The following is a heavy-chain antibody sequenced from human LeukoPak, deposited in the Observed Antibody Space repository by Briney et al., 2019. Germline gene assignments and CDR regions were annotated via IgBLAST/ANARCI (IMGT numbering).Heavy chain of an antibody. CDR1: GFTVSSNH. CDR2: SHSGGNI. D-gene: IGHD3-22*01. Sequence: GGSLRLSCEASGFTVSSNHMTWVRQAPGKGLEWVSLSHSGGNIFYADSVKGRFTISRDNPKNTVYLQMNSLRDEDTAVYYCAKDRGYDSSGYYRNDAFDIWGQGTMVTVSS. J-gene: IGHJ3*02. CDR3: AKDRGYDSSGYYRNDAFDI. V-gene: IGHV3-53*01.